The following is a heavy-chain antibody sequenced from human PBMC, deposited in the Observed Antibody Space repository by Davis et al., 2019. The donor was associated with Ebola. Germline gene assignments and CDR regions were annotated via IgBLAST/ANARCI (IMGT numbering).Heavy chain of an antibody. D-gene: IGHD2-8*01. V-gene: IGHV5-51*01. CDR3: ARQESLYGWSDY. Sequence: GESLKISCKGSGYGFADYWIAWVRQTPGKGLEWMGIIYAGDSDSRYSPSFEGQVIISVDRSINTAYLQWRCLRASDTAIYYCARQESLYGWSDYWGQGTLVTVSS. J-gene: IGHJ4*02. CDR2: IYAGDSDS. CDR1: GYGFADYW.